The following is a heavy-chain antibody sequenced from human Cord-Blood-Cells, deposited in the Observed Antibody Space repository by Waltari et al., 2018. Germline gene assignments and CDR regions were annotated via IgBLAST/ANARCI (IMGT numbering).Heavy chain of an antibody. Sequence: VQLVQSGAEVTKPLPSVKVLCKASGYTFTGSYMHWVRQAPGQGLEWMGRINPNSGRTNYAQKFQGRVTMTRDTPISTAYMELSRLRSDDTAVYYCARDGFDYWGQGTLVTVSS. CDR2: INPNSGRT. V-gene: IGHV1-2*06. CDR3: ARDGFDY. CDR1: GYTFTGSY. J-gene: IGHJ4*02.